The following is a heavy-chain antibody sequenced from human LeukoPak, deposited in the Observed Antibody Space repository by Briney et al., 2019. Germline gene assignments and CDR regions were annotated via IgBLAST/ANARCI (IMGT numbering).Heavy chain of an antibody. J-gene: IGHJ5*02. V-gene: IGHV3-30*02. Sequence: GGSLRLSCAASGFTFSSYGMHWVRQAPGKGLEWVAFIRYDGSNKYYADSVKGRFTISRDNSKNTLYLQMNSLRAEDTAVYYCAKERITMVRGVREFDPWGQVTLVTVSS. CDR1: GFTFSSYG. D-gene: IGHD3-10*01. CDR3: AKERITMVRGVREFDP. CDR2: IRYDGSNK.